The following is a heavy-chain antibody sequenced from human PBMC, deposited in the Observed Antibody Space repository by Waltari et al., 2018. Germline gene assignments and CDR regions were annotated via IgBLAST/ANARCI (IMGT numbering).Heavy chain of an antibody. D-gene: IGHD3-9*01. Sequence: QVQLVQSGAEVKKPGASVKVSCKASGYTFTSYGISWVRQAPGQGLEWMGWISAYNGNTNYAQKLQGRVTMTTDTSTSTAYMELRSLRSDDTAVYYCARDALTYYDILTGYYSRFDYWGQGTLVTVSS. J-gene: IGHJ4*02. CDR1: GYTFTSYG. CDR3: ARDALTYYDILTGYYSRFDY. CDR2: ISAYNGNT. V-gene: IGHV1-18*01.